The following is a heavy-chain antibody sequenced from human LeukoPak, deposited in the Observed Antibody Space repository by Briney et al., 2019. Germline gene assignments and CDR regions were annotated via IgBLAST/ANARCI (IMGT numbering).Heavy chain of an antibody. Sequence: SETLSLTCTVSGGSISSGSYYWSWIRQPAGKGLEWIGRIYTSGSTNYNPSLKSRVTISVDTSKDQFSLKLSSVTAADTAVYYCARGDLAAAGYFDYWGQGTLVTVSS. D-gene: IGHD6-13*01. CDR1: GGSISSGSYY. V-gene: IGHV4-61*02. J-gene: IGHJ4*02. CDR3: ARGDLAAAGYFDY. CDR2: IYTSGST.